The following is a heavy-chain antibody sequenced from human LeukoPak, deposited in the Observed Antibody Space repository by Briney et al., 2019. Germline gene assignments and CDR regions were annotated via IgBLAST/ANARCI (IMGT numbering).Heavy chain of an antibody. J-gene: IGHJ4*02. D-gene: IGHD6-19*01. CDR1: GFSFTSHG. Sequence: GSSLRLSCAASGFSFTSHGMHWVRQAPGKGLEWVAAISYDGIDKSYADSVKGRFTISRDNSKNTVSLQMNSLTTEDTAVYYCSRGSGWLSVYWGQGTLVTVSS. CDR2: ISYDGIDK. CDR3: SRGSGWLSVY. V-gene: IGHV3-30*03.